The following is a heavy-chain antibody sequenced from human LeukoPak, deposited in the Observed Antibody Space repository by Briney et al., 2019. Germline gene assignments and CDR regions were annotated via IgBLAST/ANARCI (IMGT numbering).Heavy chain of an antibody. CDR2: FNPEDGET. D-gene: IGHD4-17*01. CDR3: ATTQMTTVTTGHWFDP. Sequence: GSVTVSCKVSGYTLTELSMHWVGQAPGKGGEGMGGFNPEDGETIYAQKMQGRVTMTEERSTNTAYRELSSLRSEDTAVYYCATTQMTTVTTGHWFDPWGQATLVTVSS. V-gene: IGHV1-24*01. J-gene: IGHJ5*02. CDR1: GYTLTELS.